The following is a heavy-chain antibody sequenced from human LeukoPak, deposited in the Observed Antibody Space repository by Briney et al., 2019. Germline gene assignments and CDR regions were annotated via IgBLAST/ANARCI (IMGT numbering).Heavy chain of an antibody. CDR3: VGLAAGMMDRDDY. J-gene: IGHJ4*02. Sequence: GGSLRLSCVASRFSFVNHAMTWVRQSPGKGLEWVSGLTGGGSSTFYADSVKGRFTISRDNFKNTLYLEMNTDMAVDSSVYYCVGLAAGMMDRDDYWGQGTLVTVSS. CDR2: LTGGGSST. V-gene: IGHV3-23*01. D-gene: IGHD6-13*01. CDR1: RFSFVNHA.